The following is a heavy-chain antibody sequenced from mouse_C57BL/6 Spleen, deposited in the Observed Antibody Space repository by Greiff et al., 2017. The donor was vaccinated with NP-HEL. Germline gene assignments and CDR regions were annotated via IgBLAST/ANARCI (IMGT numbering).Heavy chain of an antibody. Sequence: EVKVEESGGGLVQPGGSMKLSCVASGFTFSNYWMNWVRQSPEKGLEWVAQIRLKSDNYATHYAESVKGRFTISRDDSKSSVYLQMNNLRAEDTGIYYCNIGLYFDYWGQGTTLTVSS. V-gene: IGHV6-3*01. CDR1: GFTFSNYW. CDR2: IRLKSDNYAT. CDR3: NIGLYFDY. J-gene: IGHJ2*01.